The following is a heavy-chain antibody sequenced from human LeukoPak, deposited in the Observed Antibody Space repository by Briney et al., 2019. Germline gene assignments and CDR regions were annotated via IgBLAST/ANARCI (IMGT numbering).Heavy chain of an antibody. Sequence: SETLSLTRTVSGGSISSYYWSWIRQPPGKGLEWIGYIYYSGSTNYNPSLKSRVTISVDTSKNQFSLKLSSVTAADTAVYYCARYGDTEAFDYWGQGTLVTVSS. CDR2: IYYSGST. V-gene: IGHV4-59*01. D-gene: IGHD4-17*01. J-gene: IGHJ4*02. CDR3: ARYGDTEAFDY. CDR1: GGSISSYY.